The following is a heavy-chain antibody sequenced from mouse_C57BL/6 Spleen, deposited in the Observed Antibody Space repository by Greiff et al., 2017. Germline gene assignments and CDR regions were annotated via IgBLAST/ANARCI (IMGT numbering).Heavy chain of an antibody. CDR3: ARASITTVVAVDD. CDR2: ILPGSGST. CDR1: GYSFTGYW. Sequence: VQLQQSGAELMKPWASVKLSCKATGYSFTGYWIEWVKQRPGHGLEWIGEILPGSGSTNYNEEFKGKATFTADTSSNKAYMQLSSLKTEDSAIYYCARASITTVVAVDDWGKGTTLTVSS. D-gene: IGHD1-1*01. J-gene: IGHJ2*01. V-gene: IGHV1-9*01.